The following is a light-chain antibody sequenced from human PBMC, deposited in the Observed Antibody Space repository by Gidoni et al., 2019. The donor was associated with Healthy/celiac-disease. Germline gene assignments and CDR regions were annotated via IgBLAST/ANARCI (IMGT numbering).Light chain of an antibody. Sequence: DIQMTQSPSSLSASVGDRVTITCRASQSISSYLNWYQQKPGKAPKLLIYAASSLQSGVPSRFSGSGSGTDFTLTISSLQPVDFATYYCQQSYIRTFGQGTKVEIK. CDR1: QSISSY. V-gene: IGKV1-39*01. J-gene: IGKJ1*01. CDR3: QQSYIRT. CDR2: AAS.